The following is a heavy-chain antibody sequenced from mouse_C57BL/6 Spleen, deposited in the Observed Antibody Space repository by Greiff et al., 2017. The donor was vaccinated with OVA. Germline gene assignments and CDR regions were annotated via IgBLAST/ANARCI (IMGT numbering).Heavy chain of an antibody. V-gene: IGHV1-15*01. D-gene: IGHD2-2*01. Sequence: VQLQQSGAELVRPGASVTLSCKASGYTFTDYEMHWVKQTPVHGLEWIGAIDPETGGTAYNQKFKGKAILTADKSSSTAYMELRSLTSEDSAVYYWTSGMVTSWGHYFDCWDQGTTLTVSS. J-gene: IGHJ2*01. CDR2: IDPETGGT. CDR1: GYTFTDYE. CDR3: TSGMVTSWGHYFDC.